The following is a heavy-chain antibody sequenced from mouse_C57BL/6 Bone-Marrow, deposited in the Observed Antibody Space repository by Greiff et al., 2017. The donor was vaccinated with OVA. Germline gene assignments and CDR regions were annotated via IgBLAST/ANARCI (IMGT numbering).Heavy chain of an antibody. CDR1: GYTFTDYY. Sequence: EVQLQQSGPELVKPGASVKISCKASGYTFTDYYMNWVKQSHGKSLEWIGDINPNNGGTSYNQKFKGKATLTVDKSSSTAYMELRSLTSEDSAVYYCARDTTVERGYYWGQGTTLTVSS. CDR2: INPNNGGT. D-gene: IGHD1-1*01. CDR3: ARDTTVERGYY. J-gene: IGHJ2*01. V-gene: IGHV1-26*01.